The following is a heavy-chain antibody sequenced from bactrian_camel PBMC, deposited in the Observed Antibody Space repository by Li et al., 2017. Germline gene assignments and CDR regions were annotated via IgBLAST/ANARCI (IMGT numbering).Heavy chain of an antibody. CDR1: GFVHDDYC. Sequence: HVQLVESGGESVQAGGSLRLSCAASGFVHDDYCMGWFYQAPGKEREGVAAIDIDGTATYANSAKGRFTISKDNAKYTAYPQMDSLQPEDSAMYYCAVVKNPTRVRAAGIGSADFGYWGQGTQVTVS. CDR3: AVVKNPTRVRAAGIGSADFGY. D-gene: IGHD2*01. CDR2: IDIDGTA. V-gene: IGHV3S53*01. J-gene: IGHJ6*01.